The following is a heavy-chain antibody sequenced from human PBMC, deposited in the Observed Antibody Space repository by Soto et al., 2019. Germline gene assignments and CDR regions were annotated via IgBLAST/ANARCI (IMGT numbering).Heavy chain of an antibody. CDR3: AREECYDFWSGEKGFDP. J-gene: IGHJ5*02. D-gene: IGHD3-3*01. V-gene: IGHV3-7*03. Sequence: ESLSLSSAASGFTFSSYWMSWVRQAPGQGLEWVANIKQDGSEKYYVDSVKGRFTISRDNAKNSLYLQMNSLRAEDTAVYYCAREECYDFWSGEKGFDPWGHGTLVTV. CDR1: GFTFSSYW. CDR2: IKQDGSEK.